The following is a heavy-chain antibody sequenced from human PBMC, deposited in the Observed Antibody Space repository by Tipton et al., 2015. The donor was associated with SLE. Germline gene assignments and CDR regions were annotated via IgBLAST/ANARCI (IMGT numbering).Heavy chain of an antibody. CDR2: IYYSGST. CDR1: GGSINSSRNY. J-gene: IGHJ4*02. D-gene: IGHD2-15*01. Sequence: TLSLTCSFSGGSINSSRNYWGWIRQPPGKGLEWIGSIYYSGSTYHNPSLKSRVTISVDTSKNQFSLKLNSMTAADTAVCYCARGGWSLGYWGQGTRVTVSS. V-gene: IGHV4-39*07. CDR3: ARGGWSLGY.